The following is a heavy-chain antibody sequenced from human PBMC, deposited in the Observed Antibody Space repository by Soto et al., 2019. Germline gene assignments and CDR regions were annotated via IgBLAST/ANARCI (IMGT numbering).Heavy chain of an antibody. CDR3: GRLEGLATISYYFDF. V-gene: IGHV4-34*01. J-gene: IGHJ4*02. D-gene: IGHD3-9*01. CDR1: GGSFSGYY. Sequence: PSETLSLTCAVYGGSFSGYYWSWIRQPPGKGLEWIGEINHSGSTYYNPSLKSRVTISVDTSKNQFSLKLNSVTAADSAVYFCGRLEGLATISYYFDFWGQGALVTVSS. CDR2: INHSGST.